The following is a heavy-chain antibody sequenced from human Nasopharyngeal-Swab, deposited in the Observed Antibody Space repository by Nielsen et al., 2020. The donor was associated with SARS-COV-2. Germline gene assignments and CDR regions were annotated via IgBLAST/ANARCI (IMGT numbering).Heavy chain of an antibody. J-gene: IGHJ6*02. CDR3: ASFDSAGTAMAPTYYYYYGMDV. CDR1: GYTFTSYA. D-gene: IGHD5-18*01. CDR2: INAGNGNT. Sequence: ASVKVSCKASGYTFTSYAMHWVRQAPGQRLEWMGWINAGNGNTKYSQKFQGRVTITRDTSASTAYMELSSLRSEDTAVYYCASFDSAGTAMAPTYYYYYGMDVWGQGTTVTVSS. V-gene: IGHV1-3*01.